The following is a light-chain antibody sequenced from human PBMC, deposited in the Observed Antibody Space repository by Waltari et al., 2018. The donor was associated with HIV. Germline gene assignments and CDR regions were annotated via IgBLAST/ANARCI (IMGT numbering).Light chain of an antibody. Sequence: IQMTQSPSSLSASVGDRVTITCQASQAISNYLIWYQQKPGKAPKLLIYDASKLETGVPSRFSGSRSGTDFTFTISSLQPEDIATYYCQQYDNLPITFGQGTRLEIK. CDR1: QAISNY. V-gene: IGKV1-33*01. CDR2: DAS. J-gene: IGKJ5*01. CDR3: QQYDNLPIT.